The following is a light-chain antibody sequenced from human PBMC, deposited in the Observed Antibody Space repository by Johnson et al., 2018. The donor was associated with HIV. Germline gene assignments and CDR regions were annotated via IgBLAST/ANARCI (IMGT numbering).Light chain of an antibody. J-gene: IGLJ1*01. CDR3: GAWDSGLTAGV. CDR1: SSNIGNNY. Sequence: HSVLTQPPSVSAAPGQKVTISCSGSSSNIGNNYVSWYQQLPGTAPKLLIYENNKRPSGIPDRFSGSKSGTSATLGITGLQTGDVADYYCGAWDSGLTAGVFGTGTKVTVL. V-gene: IGLV1-51*02. CDR2: ENN.